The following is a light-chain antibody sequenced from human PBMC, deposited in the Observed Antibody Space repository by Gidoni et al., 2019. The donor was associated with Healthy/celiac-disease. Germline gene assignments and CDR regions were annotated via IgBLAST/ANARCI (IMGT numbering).Light chain of an antibody. V-gene: IGKV2-30*01. CDR3: MQGTHWPLYT. J-gene: IGKJ2*01. CDR1: QSLVYRDGNTY. CDR2: KVS. Sequence: DVVMTQSPLSLPVTLGQPASISCRSSQSLVYRDGNTYLNLFQQRPGPSPRRLIYKVSNRDSGVPDRFSGSGSGTDFTLKISRVEAEAVGVYYCMQGTHWPLYTFXXXTKLEIK.